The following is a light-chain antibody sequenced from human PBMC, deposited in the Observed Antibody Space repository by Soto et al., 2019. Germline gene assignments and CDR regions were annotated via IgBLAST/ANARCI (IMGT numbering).Light chain of an antibody. V-gene: IGLV2-11*01. CDR2: DVN. CDR3: CSYAGSYTYV. J-gene: IGLJ1*01. CDR1: SSDVGGYNY. Sequence: QSALTQPRSVSGSPGQSITISCTGTSSDVGGYNYVSWYQQHPGKAPKLMIYDVNKRPSGVPDRFSGSKSGNTASLTISGLQAEDEADYYCCSYAGSYTYVFGTGTKLTVL.